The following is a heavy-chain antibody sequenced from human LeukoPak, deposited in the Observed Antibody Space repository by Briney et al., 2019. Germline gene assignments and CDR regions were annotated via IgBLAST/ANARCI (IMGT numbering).Heavy chain of an antibody. V-gene: IGHV3-23*01. J-gene: IGHJ1*01. CDR3: AKDDDWGRFNH. D-gene: IGHD3-16*01. CDR1: GFTFSSDA. CDR2: ISGSGGST. Sequence: RTGGSLRLSCAASGFTFSSDAMSWVRQAPGKGLEWVSAISGSGGSTYYKDSVRGRFTISRDNFKNTVSLQLNSLRAEDTAMYYCAKDDDWGRFNHWGQGTLVTVSS.